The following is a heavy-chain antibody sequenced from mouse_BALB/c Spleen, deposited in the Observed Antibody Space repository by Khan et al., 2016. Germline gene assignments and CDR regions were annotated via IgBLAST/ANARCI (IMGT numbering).Heavy chain of an antibody. V-gene: IGHV1-9*01. CDR2: ILPGSGYS. Sequence: QVQLQQSGAELMKPGASVKISCKATGYTFSNYWIEWVKQRPGHGLEWIGDILPGSGYSNSNENFKGKATFTADASSNTAYMTLISLTSADSAVYVCARALDSLDYWGQGTSVTVSS. CDR3: ARALDSLDY. J-gene: IGHJ4*01. CDR1: GYTFSNYW.